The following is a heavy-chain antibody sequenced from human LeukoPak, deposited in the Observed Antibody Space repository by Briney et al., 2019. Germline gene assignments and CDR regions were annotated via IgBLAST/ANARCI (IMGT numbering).Heavy chain of an antibody. CDR1: GYNFPNFW. V-gene: IGHV5-51*01. D-gene: IGHD3-16*01. CDR2: IYPGDSES. Sequence: GESLKISRKGSGYNFPNFWIGLVRQMPGKGLEWMGIIYPGDSESRYSPSFKGQVTISVHKSISTAYLQWGSLKASDTAMYYCARHLTMITVPRDAFDIWGQGTMVTVSS. J-gene: IGHJ3*02. CDR3: ARHLTMITVPRDAFDI.